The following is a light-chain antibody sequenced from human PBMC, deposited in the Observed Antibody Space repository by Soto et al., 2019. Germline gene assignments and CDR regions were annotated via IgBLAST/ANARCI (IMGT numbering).Light chain of an antibody. CDR1: SSNIGAGYD. Sequence: QSVLTQPPSVSGAPGQRVTISCTGSSSNIGAGYDVHWYQQLPGTAPKLLIYGNSNRPSGVPDRFSGSKSGNTASLTVSGLQAEDEADYYCSSYAANDNVVFGGGTKLTVL. V-gene: IGLV1-40*01. CDR2: GNS. J-gene: IGLJ2*01. CDR3: SSYAANDNVV.